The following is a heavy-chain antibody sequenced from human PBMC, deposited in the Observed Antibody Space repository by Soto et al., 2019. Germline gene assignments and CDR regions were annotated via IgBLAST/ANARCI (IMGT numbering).Heavy chain of an antibody. D-gene: IGHD2-8*02. CDR1: GGSISSGGYY. J-gene: IGHJ4*02. V-gene: IGHV4-31*03. CDR3: AKIALVGSFGFELARDY. CDR2: IYYSGST. Sequence: SETLSLTCTVSGGSISSGGYYWSWIRQHPGKGLEWIGYIYYSGSTYYNPSLESRVTISVDTSKNQFSLKLSSVTAADTAVYYCAKIALVGSFGFELARDYWGQGILVTVSS.